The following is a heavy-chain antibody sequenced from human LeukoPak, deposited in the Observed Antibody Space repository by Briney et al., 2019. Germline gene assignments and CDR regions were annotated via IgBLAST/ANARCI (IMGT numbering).Heavy chain of an antibody. D-gene: IGHD4-23*01. CDR1: GYTFSSYA. V-gene: IGHV3-23*01. CDR3: ATNSVPEF. Sequence: GGSLRLSCAASGYTFSSYAMSWVRQAPGKGLEWVSAISGSGGSTYYADSVKGRFTISRDNSKNTLYLQMKSLRPEDTAVYYCATNSVPEFWGQGNLVTISS. CDR2: ISGSGGST. J-gene: IGHJ4*02.